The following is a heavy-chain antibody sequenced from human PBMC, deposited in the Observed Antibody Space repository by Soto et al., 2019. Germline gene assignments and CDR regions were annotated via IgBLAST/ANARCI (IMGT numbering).Heavy chain of an antibody. D-gene: IGHD4-17*01. Sequence: SETLSLTCAVSSGSLSSSNWWSWVRPPPGKGLEWIGEIYHSGSTNYNPSLKSRVTISVDKSKNQFSLKLSSVTAADTAVYYCARKTVTPVSVVLRHYYYMDVWGKGTTVTVS. V-gene: IGHV4-4*02. J-gene: IGHJ6*03. CDR1: SGSLSSSNW. CDR2: IYHSGST. CDR3: ARKTVTPVSVVLRHYYYMDV.